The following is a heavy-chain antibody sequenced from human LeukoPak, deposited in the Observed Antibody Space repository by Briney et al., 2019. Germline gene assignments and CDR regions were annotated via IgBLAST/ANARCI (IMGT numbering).Heavy chain of an antibody. CDR2: ISFDGSNK. J-gene: IGHJ4*02. CDR1: GFTFSSYA. CDR3: AKVGQPWSIWDYFDY. Sequence: GGSLRLSCAASGFTFSSYAMHWVRQAPGKGLEWVAVISFDGSNKYYADSVKGRFTISRDNSKNTLCLQMNSLRAGDTAVYYCAKVGQPWSIWDYFDYWGQGTLVTVSS. V-gene: IGHV3-30*04. D-gene: IGHD3-16*01.